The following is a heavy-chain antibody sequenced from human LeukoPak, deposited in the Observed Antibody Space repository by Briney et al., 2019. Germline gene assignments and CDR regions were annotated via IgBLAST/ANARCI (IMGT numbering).Heavy chain of an antibody. CDR3: ARGRRWLQPLDY. D-gene: IGHD5-24*01. CDR2: IKEDGGEL. V-gene: IGHV3-7*04. CDR1: GFTFSSHW. Sequence: GGSLRLSCAASGFTFSSHWMSWVRQAPGKGLEGVANIKEDGGELNYVDSVKGRFTISRDNAKQSLFLQMNSLRVEDLGVYYCARGRRWLQPLDYWGQGTLVTVSS. J-gene: IGHJ4*02.